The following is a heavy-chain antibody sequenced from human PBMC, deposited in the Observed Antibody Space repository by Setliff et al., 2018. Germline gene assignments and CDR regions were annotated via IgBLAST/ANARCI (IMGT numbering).Heavy chain of an antibody. Sequence: SETLSLTCTVSGGSISSSSYYWWSWIRQLPGKGLEWIAEIHHSGSTNFHPSLKSRVAISVDPSKNQFYLNLRSVTAADTAVYFCARGTKTMVINYWYFDVWGRGTPVTVSS. J-gene: IGHJ2*01. CDR2: IHHSGST. D-gene: IGHD4-17*01. CDR1: GGSISSSSYY. V-gene: IGHV4-39*07. CDR3: ARGTKTMVINYWYFDV.